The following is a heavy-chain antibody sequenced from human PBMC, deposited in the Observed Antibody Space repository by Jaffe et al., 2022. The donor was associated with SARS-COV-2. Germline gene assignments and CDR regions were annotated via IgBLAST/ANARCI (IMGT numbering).Heavy chain of an antibody. Sequence: QVQLVESGGGVVQPGRSLSLSCTVSGLSFRNYAMHWVRQAPGKGLEWVAVISYDGSNKYFADSVKGRFAISRDNSKNTVYLQMNSLRVEDTAVYYCARDSHGVGRHNWFDPWGQGTLVTVSS. V-gene: IGHV3-30*09. CDR1: GLSFRNYA. CDR2: ISYDGSNK. D-gene: IGHD1-26*01. CDR3: ARDSHGVGRHNWFDP. J-gene: IGHJ5*02.